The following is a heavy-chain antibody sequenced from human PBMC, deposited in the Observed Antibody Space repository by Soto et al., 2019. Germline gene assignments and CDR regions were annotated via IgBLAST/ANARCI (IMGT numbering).Heavy chain of an antibody. CDR3: AKAWHYYDSSGYPLDD. Sequence: GGSLRLSCAASGFTSGKYAMSWVRQAPGKGLEWVSAISGSGGSKYYADSVKGRFTISRDNSKNTLYLQMNSLRAEDTAVYYCAKAWHYYDSSGYPLDDWGQGTLVTVSS. CDR2: ISGSGGSK. D-gene: IGHD3-22*01. J-gene: IGHJ4*02. V-gene: IGHV3-23*01. CDR1: GFTSGKYA.